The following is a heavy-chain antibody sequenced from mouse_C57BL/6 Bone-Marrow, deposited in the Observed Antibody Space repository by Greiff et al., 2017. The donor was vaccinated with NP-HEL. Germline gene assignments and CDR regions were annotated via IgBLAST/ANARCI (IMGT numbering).Heavy chain of an antibody. D-gene: IGHD2-5*01. Sequence: EVQLVESGAELVRPGSSVKMSCKTSGYTFTSYGINWVKQRPGRGLEWIGYIYIGNGYTEYNEKFKGKATLTSDTPSSTAYMQLSSLTSEDSAIYFCAMDAYYSNYEDYWGQGTTLTVSS. CDR3: AMDAYYSNYEDY. CDR2: IYIGNGYT. V-gene: IGHV1-58*01. J-gene: IGHJ2*01. CDR1: GYTFTSYG.